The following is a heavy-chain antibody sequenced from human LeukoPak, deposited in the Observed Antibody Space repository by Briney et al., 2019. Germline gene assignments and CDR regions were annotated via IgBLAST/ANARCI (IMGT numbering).Heavy chain of an antibody. J-gene: IGHJ2*01. D-gene: IGHD2-2*01. CDR3: ARRPHCSSASCYWYFDL. Sequence: GESLKISCKGSGYSFTSYWIGWVRQMPGKGLEWMGIIYPGDSDTRYSPSFQGQVTISADKSISTAYLHWSSLKASDTAMFYCARRPHCSSASCYWYFDLWGRGTLVTVSS. CDR2: IYPGDSDT. CDR1: GYSFTSYW. V-gene: IGHV5-51*01.